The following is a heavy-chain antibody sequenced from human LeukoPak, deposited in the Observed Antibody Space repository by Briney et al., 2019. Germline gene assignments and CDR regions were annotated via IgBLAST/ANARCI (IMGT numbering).Heavy chain of an antibody. J-gene: IGHJ4*02. CDR3: ARAHQDYVWGSPDY. Sequence: GGSLRLSCAASGFTFSNYWMSWVRQAPGKRLEWVANINQDGREKSYVDSVKGRFTISRDNAKNSLYLQMNSLRDEDTAVYYCARAHQDYVWGSPDYWGQGTLVTVSS. V-gene: IGHV3-7*02. D-gene: IGHD3-16*01. CDR1: GFTFSNYW. CDR2: INQDGREK.